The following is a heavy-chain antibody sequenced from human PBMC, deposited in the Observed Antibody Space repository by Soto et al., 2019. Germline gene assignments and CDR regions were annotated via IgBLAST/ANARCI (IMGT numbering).Heavy chain of an antibody. CDR1: GFTFSSYW. Sequence: GGSLRLSCAASGFTFSSYWMHWVRQAPGKGLVWVSHINSDGSSTSYADSVKGRFTISRDNAKNTLYLQMNSLRAEDTAVYYCARARSSAWLFYWGQGTLVTVSS. CDR2: INSDGSST. D-gene: IGHD3-22*01. J-gene: IGHJ4*02. V-gene: IGHV3-74*01. CDR3: ARARSSAWLFY.